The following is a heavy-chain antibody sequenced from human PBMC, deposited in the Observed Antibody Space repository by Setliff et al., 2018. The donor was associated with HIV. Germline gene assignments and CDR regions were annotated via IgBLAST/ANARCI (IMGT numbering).Heavy chain of an antibody. CDR3: ARLSDTAMASFDS. J-gene: IGHJ4*02. CDR1: GGSLSGYH. V-gene: IGHV4-59*08. CDR2: FYKSGST. D-gene: IGHD5-18*01. Sequence: SETLSLTCSVSGGSLSGYHWSWIRQPPGKGLEWIGYFYKSGSTNSGPSFKSRVSMSGDASKNQLSLKVTSVTAADTAVYYCARLSDTAMASFDSWGQGTLVTVSS.